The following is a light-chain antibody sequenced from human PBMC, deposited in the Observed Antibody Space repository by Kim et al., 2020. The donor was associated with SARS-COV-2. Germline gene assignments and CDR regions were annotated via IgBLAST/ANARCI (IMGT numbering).Light chain of an antibody. CDR2: DAS. Sequence: EIVLTQSPATLSLSPGERATLSCRASQSVSSYLAWYQHKPGQAPRLLIYDASNRATGIPARFSGSGSGTDFTLTISSLEPEDFAVYYCQQRSSSLTFGGGTKLEI. CDR3: QQRSSSLT. CDR1: QSVSSY. V-gene: IGKV3-11*01. J-gene: IGKJ4*01.